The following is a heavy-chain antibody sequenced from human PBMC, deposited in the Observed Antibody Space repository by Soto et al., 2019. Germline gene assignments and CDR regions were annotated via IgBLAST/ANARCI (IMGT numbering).Heavy chain of an antibody. Sequence: QVQLVQSGAEVKKPGSSVKVSCKASGGTFSSYTISWVRQAPGQGLEWMGRIIPILGIANYAQKVQGRVTITADKCTSTAYMALSSLRSEDTTVYYCARAGRVTIFGVVIRVYNWFDPWGQGTLVAVSS. CDR1: GGTFSSYT. D-gene: IGHD3-3*01. CDR2: IIPILGIA. J-gene: IGHJ5*02. CDR3: ARAGRVTIFGVVIRVYNWFDP. V-gene: IGHV1-69*02.